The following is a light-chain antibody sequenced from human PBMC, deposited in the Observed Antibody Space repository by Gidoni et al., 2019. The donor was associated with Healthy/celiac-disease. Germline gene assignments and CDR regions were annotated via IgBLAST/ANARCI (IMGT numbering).Light chain of an antibody. J-gene: IGLJ2*01. CDR2: DDS. CDR3: QVWDSSSDHVV. Sequence: SYVLTQPPSVSVAPGKTARITGGGTNIGSKSVHWYQKKPGQAPVLVVYDDSDRPAGIPERVSGSNSGNTATLTISRVEAGDEADYYCQVWDSSSDHVVFGGGTKLTVL. CDR1: NIGSKS. V-gene: IGLV3-21*03.